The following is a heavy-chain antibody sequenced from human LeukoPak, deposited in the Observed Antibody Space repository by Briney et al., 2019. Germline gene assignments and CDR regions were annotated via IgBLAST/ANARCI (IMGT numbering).Heavy chain of an antibody. D-gene: IGHD3-3*01. CDR3: ARDVFYYDFWSGYYDY. V-gene: IGHV4-39*07. Sequence: SETLSLTCTVSGGSISSSSYYWGWIRQPPGKGLEWIGSIYYSGSTYYNPSLKSRVTISVDTSKNQFSLKLSSVTAADTAVYYCARDVFYYDFWSGYYDYWGQGTLVTVSS. CDR2: IYYSGST. CDR1: GGSISSSSYY. J-gene: IGHJ4*02.